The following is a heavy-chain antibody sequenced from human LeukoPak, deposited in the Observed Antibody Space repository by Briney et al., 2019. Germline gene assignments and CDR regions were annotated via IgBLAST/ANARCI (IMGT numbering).Heavy chain of an antibody. Sequence: ASVKVSCKVSGYTLTELSMHWVRQAPGKGREWMGGFDPEDGETIYAQKFQGRVTMTEDTSTDTAYMELSSLRSGDTAVYYCATHYQLLYLCYFDYWGQGTLVTVSS. V-gene: IGHV1-24*01. D-gene: IGHD2-2*02. CDR2: FDPEDGET. J-gene: IGHJ4*02. CDR1: GYTLTELS. CDR3: ATHYQLLYLCYFDY.